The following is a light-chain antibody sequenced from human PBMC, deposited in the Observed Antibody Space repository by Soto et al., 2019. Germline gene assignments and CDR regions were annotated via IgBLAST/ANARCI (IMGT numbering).Light chain of an antibody. CDR3: QQYSNWPPIT. V-gene: IGKV3-15*01. CDR1: QGIKDY. Sequence: EIVMTQSPATLSVSPGERATLSCRASQGIKDYVAWFQQKPGQAPRLLIYDTSTRATGIPARFSGSGSGTEFTLTISSLQSEDFAVYYCQQYSNWPPITFGQGTRLEI. CDR2: DTS. J-gene: IGKJ5*01.